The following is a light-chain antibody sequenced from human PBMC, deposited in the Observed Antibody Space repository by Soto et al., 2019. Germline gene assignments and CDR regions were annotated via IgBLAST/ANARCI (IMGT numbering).Light chain of an antibody. CDR2: AAS. CDR1: QGISTY. V-gene: IGKV1-39*01. CDR3: QHYNSYSEA. J-gene: IGKJ1*01. Sequence: DIQMTQSPSSLSASVGDRVTITCRASQGISTYLNWYQQRPGKAPKLLIYAASSLQSGVPSRFSGSGSGTEFTLTISSLQPDDSATYYCQHYNSYSEAFGQGTKWIS.